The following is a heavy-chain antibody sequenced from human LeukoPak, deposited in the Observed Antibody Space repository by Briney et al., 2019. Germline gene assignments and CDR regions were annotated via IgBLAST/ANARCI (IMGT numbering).Heavy chain of an antibody. CDR1: GFTFSSYG. V-gene: IGHV3-30*02. CDR3: AKDHMIVVVTLVDY. CDR2: IRYDGSNK. D-gene: IGHD3-22*01. J-gene: IGHJ4*02. Sequence: AGGSLRLSCAASGFTFSSYGMHWVRQAPGKGLEWVAFIRYDGSNKYYADSVKGRFTISRDNSKNTLYLQMNSLRAEDTAVYYCAKDHMIVVVTLVDYWGQGTLVTVSS.